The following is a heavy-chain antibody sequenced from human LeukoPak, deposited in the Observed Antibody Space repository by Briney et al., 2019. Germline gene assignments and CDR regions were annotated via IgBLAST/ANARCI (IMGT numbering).Heavy chain of an antibody. Sequence: GGSLRLSCATSGFTFSSYAMSWVRQAPGKGLEWVSIIYSGGSTFYADSVKGRFTISRDNSKNTLYLQMNSPRAEDTAVYYCARALIGYYFDYWGQGTLVTVSS. V-gene: IGHV3-53*01. D-gene: IGHD2-8*01. CDR2: IYSGGST. CDR3: ARALIGYYFDY. J-gene: IGHJ4*02. CDR1: GFTFSSYA.